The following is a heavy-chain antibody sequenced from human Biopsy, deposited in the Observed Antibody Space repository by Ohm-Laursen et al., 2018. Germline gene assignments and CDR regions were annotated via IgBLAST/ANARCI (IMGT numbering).Heavy chain of an antibody. V-gene: IGHV1-24*01. CDR3: AADINVWNVNY. CDR1: GYAVTEFS. D-gene: IGHD1-1*01. CDR2: FAPENGKT. Sequence: ASVKVSCKASGYAVTEFSMHWVRQAPGKGLEWMGGFAPENGKTIYAQKFQGRVTMTEDTSTDTAYMELSSLRSEDTAVYYCAADINVWNVNYWGQGIQVTVSS. J-gene: IGHJ4*02.